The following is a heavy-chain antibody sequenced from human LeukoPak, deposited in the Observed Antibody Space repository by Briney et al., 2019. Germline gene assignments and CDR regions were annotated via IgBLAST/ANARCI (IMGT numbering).Heavy chain of an antibody. D-gene: IGHD3-9*01. CDR2: LSLVGGDK. Sequence: GRCLRVSCVASRFTLSRSVLYAVRPAPRRGRESVAVLSLVGGDKYYADSVKGRFTISRDNSKNTLYLQMNSLRAEDTAVYYCAREGPEIRYFDWLYRVLSWYFDYWGQGTLVTVSS. CDR3: AREGPEIRYFDWLYRVLSWYFDY. CDR1: RFTLSRSV. J-gene: IGHJ4*02. V-gene: IGHV3-30*04.